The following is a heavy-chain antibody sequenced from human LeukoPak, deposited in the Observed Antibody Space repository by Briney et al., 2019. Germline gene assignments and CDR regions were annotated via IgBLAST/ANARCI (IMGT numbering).Heavy chain of an antibody. Sequence: PGGSLRLSCTASGFTFDTHGMIWVRQAAGKGLEWVSAISGHAHRPDYPDSVNRRFTISRDTSDNTLYLQMSSLRPDDTAVYYCAKAAGSWYFDYWGQGTLLTVSS. CDR2: ISGHAHRP. V-gene: IGHV3-23*01. CDR3: AKAAGSWYFDY. J-gene: IGHJ4*02. CDR1: GFTFDTHG. D-gene: IGHD1-26*01.